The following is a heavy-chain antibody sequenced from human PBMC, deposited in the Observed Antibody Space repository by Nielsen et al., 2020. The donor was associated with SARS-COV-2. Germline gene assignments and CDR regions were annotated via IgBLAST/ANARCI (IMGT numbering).Heavy chain of an antibody. CDR1: GFTFSSYS. J-gene: IGHJ4*02. D-gene: IGHD5-12*01. V-gene: IGHV3-21*01. CDR3: ARVLGSSGYTIDY. Sequence: GESLKISCAASGFTFSSYSMNWVRQAPGKGLEWVSSISSSSSYIYYADSVKGRFTISRDNAKNSLYLQMNSLRAEDTAVYYCARVLGSSGYTIDYWGQGTLVTVSS. CDR2: ISSSSSYI.